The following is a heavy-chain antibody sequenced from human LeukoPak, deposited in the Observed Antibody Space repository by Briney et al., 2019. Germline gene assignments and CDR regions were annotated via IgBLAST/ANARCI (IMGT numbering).Heavy chain of an antibody. D-gene: IGHD4-11*01. CDR1: GGSISSSSYY. CDR2: IYTSGST. Sequence: SETLSLTCTVSGGSISSSSYYWSWIRQPAGKGLEWIGRIYTSGSTNYNPSLKSRVTMSVDTSKNQFSLKLSSVTAADTAVYYCARELQKGFDPWGQGTLVTVSS. V-gene: IGHV4-61*02. J-gene: IGHJ5*02. CDR3: ARELQKGFDP.